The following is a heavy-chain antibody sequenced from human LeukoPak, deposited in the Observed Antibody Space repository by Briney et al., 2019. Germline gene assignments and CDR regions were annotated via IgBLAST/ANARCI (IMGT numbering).Heavy chain of an antibody. D-gene: IGHD3-3*01. V-gene: IGHV1-2*02. J-gene: IGHJ4*02. CDR3: ARVRYTVLRPDY. CDR2: INPNSGGT. Sequence: ASVKVSCKASGYTFTGYYMHWVRQVPGQGLEWMGWINPNSGGTNYAQKFQGRVTMTRDTSIGTAYMELSRLRSDDTAVYYCARVRYTVLRPDYWGQGTLVTVSS. CDR1: GYTFTGYY.